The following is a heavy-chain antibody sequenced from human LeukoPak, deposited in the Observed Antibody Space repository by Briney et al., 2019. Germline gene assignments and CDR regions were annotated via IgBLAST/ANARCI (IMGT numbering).Heavy chain of an antibody. CDR2: INPSGGST. V-gene: IGHV1-46*01. J-gene: IGHJ6*03. Sequence: ASVKVSCKASGYTFTSYYMHWVRQAPGQGLEWMGIINPSGGSTSYAQKFQGRVTMTRDMSTSTVYMELSSLRSGDTAVYYCARDRGQRTGKYYYYYYMDVWGKGTTVTVSS. D-gene: IGHD3-10*01. CDR1: GYTFTSYY. CDR3: ARDRGQRTGKYYYYYYMDV.